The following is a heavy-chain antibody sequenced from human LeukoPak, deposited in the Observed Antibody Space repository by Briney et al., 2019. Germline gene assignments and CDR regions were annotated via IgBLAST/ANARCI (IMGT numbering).Heavy chain of an antibody. Sequence: PSETLSLTCAVSNYSISSSSYWGWIRQSPGKGLEWIGSIHHTGGTYYNPSLRSRISISVDTPKNQFSLKVTSLTAADTAIYYCARSEEVPAAFDDWGKGTLVTVSS. CDR1: NYSISSSSY. D-gene: IGHD2-2*01. J-gene: IGHJ4*02. CDR3: ARSEEVPAAFDD. V-gene: IGHV4-38-2*01. CDR2: IHHTGGT.